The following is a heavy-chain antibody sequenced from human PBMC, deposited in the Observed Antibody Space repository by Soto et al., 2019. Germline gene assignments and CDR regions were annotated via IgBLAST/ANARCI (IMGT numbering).Heavy chain of an antibody. CDR1: GFTFSSYS. V-gene: IGHV3-48*02. D-gene: IGHD6-19*01. J-gene: IGHJ4*02. Sequence: EVQLVESGGGLVQPGGSLRLSCAASGFTFSSYSMNWVRQAPGKGLEWVSYISSSSSTIYYADSVKGRFTISRDNAKNSVYLQMNSLRDEDTAVYYCARVAPSGWYYFDYWGQGTLVTVSS. CDR2: ISSSSSTI. CDR3: ARVAPSGWYYFDY.